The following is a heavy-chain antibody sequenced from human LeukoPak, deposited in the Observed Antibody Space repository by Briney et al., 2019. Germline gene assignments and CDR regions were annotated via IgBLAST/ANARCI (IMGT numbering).Heavy chain of an antibody. J-gene: IGHJ4*02. CDR1: GYSFTSYW. CDR2: IYPGDSDT. V-gene: IGHV5-51*01. D-gene: IGHD3-3*01. CDR3: ARHGGGLWSGYFLDY. Sequence: GESLKISCKGCGYSFTSYWISWVREMPGKGLEWMGVIYPGDSDTRYSPSFQGQVTISADKSISTAYLQWSSLKASDTAMYYCARHGGGLWSGYFLDYSGQGTLVTVSS.